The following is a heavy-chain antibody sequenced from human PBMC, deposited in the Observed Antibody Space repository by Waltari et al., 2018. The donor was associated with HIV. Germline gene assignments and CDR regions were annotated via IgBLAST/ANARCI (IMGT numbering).Heavy chain of an antibody. J-gene: IGHJ4*02. V-gene: IGHV3-11*01. Sequence: VDSGGGLVNTEGSLRLSGGACGFNLREEEGALVRQAPGKGLEWVSFISRTGNTLYYVDSLRGRFTVSRDSANNSVHLQLDSLRSEDTAVYYCARDRGYSYGSDPGFLDNWGQGTLVSVSS. D-gene: IGHD5-18*01. CDR3: ARDRGYSYGSDPGFLDN. CDR2: ISRTGNTL. CDR1: GFNLREEE.